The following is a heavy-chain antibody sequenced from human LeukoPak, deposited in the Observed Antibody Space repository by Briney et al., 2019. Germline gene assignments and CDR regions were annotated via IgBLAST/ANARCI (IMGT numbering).Heavy chain of an antibody. CDR2: MKGTGET. J-gene: IGHJ4*02. CDR1: GLSFSSFA. D-gene: IGHD3-16*01. V-gene: IGHV3-23*01. CDR3: ARASWVSSADAVW. Sequence: PGGSLTLSCAASGLSFSSFAMSWVRQAPARGLEWLSSMKGTGETFYADSVRGRFTLSRDDSRNTAYLQLNNLRVEDTAVYYCARASWVSSADAVWWGQGTVVTVSS.